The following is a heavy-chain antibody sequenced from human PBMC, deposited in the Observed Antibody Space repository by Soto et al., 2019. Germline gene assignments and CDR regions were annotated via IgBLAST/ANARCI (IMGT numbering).Heavy chain of an antibody. D-gene: IGHD3-22*01. CDR2: ISGSGGST. CDR1: GFTFSSYS. V-gene: IGHV3-23*01. Sequence: GGSLSLSCAASGFTFSSYSMSWVRQAPGKGLEWVSAISGSGGSTYYADSVKGRFTISRDNSKNTLYLQMNSLRAEDTAVYYCAKANRYYDSSGPLAYWGQGTLVTVSS. CDR3: AKANRYYDSSGPLAY. J-gene: IGHJ4*02.